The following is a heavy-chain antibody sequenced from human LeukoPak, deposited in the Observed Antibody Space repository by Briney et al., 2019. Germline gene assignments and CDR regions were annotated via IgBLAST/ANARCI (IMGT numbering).Heavy chain of an antibody. D-gene: IGHD1-26*01. CDR2: ISGSGGST. CDR3: AKDHRGSYPNWFVP. J-gene: IGHJ5*02. V-gene: IGHV3-23*01. CDR1: GFTFSSYA. Sequence: GGSLTLSCAVSGFTFSSYAMGWVRQAPGKGLEWVSAISGSGGSTYYADSVKGRFTISRDNSKNTLYLQMNSLRAEDTAVYYCAKDHRGSYPNWFVPWGQGTLVTVSS.